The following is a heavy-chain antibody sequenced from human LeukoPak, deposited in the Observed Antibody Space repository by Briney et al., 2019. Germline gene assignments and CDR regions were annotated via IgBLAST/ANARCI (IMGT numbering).Heavy chain of an antibody. CDR3: ARSNHADDY. V-gene: IGHV3-74*01. CDR1: GFTFSNYW. CDR2: INTSGSST. J-gene: IGHJ4*02. D-gene: IGHD1-14*01. Sequence: GGSLRLSCAASGFTFSNYWMHWVRQVPGKRLVWVSRINTSGSSTTYAESVKGRFTISRDNAENTLYLQMDSLRAEDTGVYYCARSNHADDYWGQGTLVTVSS.